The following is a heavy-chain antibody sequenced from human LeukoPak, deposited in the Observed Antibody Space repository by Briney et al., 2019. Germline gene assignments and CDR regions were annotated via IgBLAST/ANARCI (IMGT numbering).Heavy chain of an antibody. J-gene: IGHJ4*02. V-gene: IGHV4-34*01. D-gene: IGHD1-26*01. CDR3: ASGGGSYTN. CDR1: GGSFSGYF. Sequence: SETLSLTCAVYGGSFSGYFWSWIRPPPGKGLEWIGEINHSGSTNYNPSLKSRVTISLDTSKNQFSLKLSSVTAADTAVYYCASGGGSYTNWGQGTPVTVSS. CDR2: INHSGST.